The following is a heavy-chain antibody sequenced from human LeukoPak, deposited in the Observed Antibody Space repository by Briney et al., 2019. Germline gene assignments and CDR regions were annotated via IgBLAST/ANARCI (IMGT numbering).Heavy chain of an antibody. V-gene: IGHV3-23*01. Sequence: GGSLRLSCAASGFTFEASAMSWVRQAPGKGLEWVAVITGGGESTYYADSVKGRFTISRDNSKKTLFLQVNSLRAEDTAVYYCAKDRYDILGLLRYWGQGTLVTVSS. CDR1: GFTFEASA. CDR3: AKDRYDILGLLRY. D-gene: IGHD3-9*01. CDR2: ITGGGEST. J-gene: IGHJ4*02.